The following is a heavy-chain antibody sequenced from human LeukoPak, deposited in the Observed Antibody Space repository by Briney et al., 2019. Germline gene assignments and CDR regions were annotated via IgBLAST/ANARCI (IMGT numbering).Heavy chain of an antibody. Sequence: KAGGSLRLSCAAAGFTFSRHWMSWVRQAPGKGLEWVANIKEDGREKKYVDSVKDRFTISRDNTKNLVYLQMSGLRVDDTAIYYCARDKEGGSNDHWGQGTLVTVSS. CDR2: IKEDGREK. CDR1: GFTFSRHW. J-gene: IGHJ4*02. V-gene: IGHV3-7*01. D-gene: IGHD2-15*01. CDR3: ARDKEGGSNDH.